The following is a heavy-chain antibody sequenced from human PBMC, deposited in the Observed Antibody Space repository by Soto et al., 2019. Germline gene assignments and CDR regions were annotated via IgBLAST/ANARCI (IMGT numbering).Heavy chain of an antibody. CDR2: INHSGST. CDR1: GGSFSGYY. Sequence: QVQLQQWGAGLLKPSETLSLTCAVYGGSFSGYYWSWIRQPPGKGLEWIGEINHSGSTNYNPSLKSRVTISVDTSKNKLSLKVSSVTAGDMAVYYGARVSRSSWYPQDYWCQGTLVTVSS. CDR3: ARVSRSSWYPQDY. J-gene: IGHJ4*02. V-gene: IGHV4-34*01. D-gene: IGHD6-13*01.